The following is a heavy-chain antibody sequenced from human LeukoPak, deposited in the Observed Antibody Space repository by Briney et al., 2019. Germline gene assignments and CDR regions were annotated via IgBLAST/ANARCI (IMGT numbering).Heavy chain of an antibody. CDR2: INHSGST. CDR1: GGSISSYY. D-gene: IGHD4-17*01. Sequence: SETLSLTCTVSGGSISSYYWSWIRQPPGKGLEWIGEINHSGSTNYNPSLKSRVTISVDTSKNQFSLKLSSVTAADTAVYYCARVYGDCDYWGQGTLVTVSS. V-gene: IGHV4-34*01. J-gene: IGHJ4*02. CDR3: ARVYGDCDY.